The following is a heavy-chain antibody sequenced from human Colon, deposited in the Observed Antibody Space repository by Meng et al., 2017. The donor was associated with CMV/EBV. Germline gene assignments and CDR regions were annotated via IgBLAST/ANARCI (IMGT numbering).Heavy chain of an antibody. CDR2: ISAYNANT. J-gene: IGHJ6*02. D-gene: IGHD3-3*01. CDR3: AREGGEGYDFWSGYYTTNYYGMDV. Sequence: ASVKVSCKASGYTFTSYGISWVRQAPGQGLEWMGWISAYNANTNYAQKFQGRVTMTTETSTSTAYMELRSLRSDDTAVYYCAREGGEGYDFWSGYYTTNYYGMDVWGQGTTVTVSS. CDR1: GYTFTSYG. V-gene: IGHV1-18*01.